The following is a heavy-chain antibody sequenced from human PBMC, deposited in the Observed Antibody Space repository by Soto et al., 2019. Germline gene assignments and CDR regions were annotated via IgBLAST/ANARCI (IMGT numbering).Heavy chain of an antibody. V-gene: IGHV3-23*01. CDR1: GFTFSNFA. Sequence: PGGSLRLSCAASGFTFSNFAMSWVRQAARKGPEWVSAISSRGGNTYYADSVKGRFTISRDNSKNTLYLQMNSLRAEDTALYYCARDHGGKYYDILTGIPFDYWGQGTLVTVSS. CDR2: ISSRGGNT. D-gene: IGHD3-9*01. CDR3: ARDHGGKYYDILTGIPFDY. J-gene: IGHJ4*02.